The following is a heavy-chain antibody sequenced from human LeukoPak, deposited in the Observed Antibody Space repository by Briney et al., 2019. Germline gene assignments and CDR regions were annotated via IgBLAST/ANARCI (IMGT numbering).Heavy chain of an antibody. D-gene: IGHD1-1*01. V-gene: IGHV3-21*01. Sequence: GGSLRLSCAASGFSFDTYSMNWVRQAPGKGLEWVSSISSSSSYIYYADSVKGRFTISRDNAKNSLYLQMNSLRADDTAVYYCARSPGATWSFDSWGQGTLVTVSS. CDR2: ISSSSSYI. CDR3: ARSPGATWSFDS. J-gene: IGHJ4*02. CDR1: GFSFDTYS.